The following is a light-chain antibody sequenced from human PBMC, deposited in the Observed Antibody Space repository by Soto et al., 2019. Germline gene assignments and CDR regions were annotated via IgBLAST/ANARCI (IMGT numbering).Light chain of an antibody. CDR2: NKN. CDR3: AAWDDSLHGYV. CDR1: RSNIGTNT. V-gene: IGLV1-44*01. Sequence: QSVLTQPPSASASPGQRVTISCSGGRSNIGTNTVNWYQQLPGMATKLLIYNKNQRPSGVPDRFSGSKSGTSPSLAISGLQSEDEADYYCAAWDDSLHGYVFGTGTKVTVL. J-gene: IGLJ1*01.